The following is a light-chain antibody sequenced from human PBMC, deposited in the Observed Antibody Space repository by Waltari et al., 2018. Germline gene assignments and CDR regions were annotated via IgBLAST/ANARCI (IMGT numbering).Light chain of an antibody. CDR3: CSYAGSSTSV. CDR1: SRDVGSYNL. Sequence: QSAMTQPPSVSGSPAQSLTISCTGTSRDVGSYNLVSWYQQHPGKAPKLMIYEVSKRPSGVSNRFSGSKSGNTASLTISGLQAEDEADYYCCSYAGSSTSVFGTGTKVTVL. CDR2: EVS. J-gene: IGLJ1*01. V-gene: IGLV2-23*02.